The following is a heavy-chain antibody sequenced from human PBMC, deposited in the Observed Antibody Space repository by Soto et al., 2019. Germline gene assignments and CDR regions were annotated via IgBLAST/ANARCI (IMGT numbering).Heavy chain of an antibody. D-gene: IGHD3-10*01. J-gene: IGHJ4*02. CDR3: ARVPDKSGSKEGDFDY. V-gene: IGHV3-30-3*01. Sequence: QVQLVESGGGVVQPGTSLRLSCTASGFNLVNYAMHWVRQAPGKGLEWVAVISYDGDHKYYADSVKGRFTVSRDNSKNTLYLQLNSLRVEDTARYHCARVPDKSGSKEGDFDYWGQGTLVVVSS. CDR1: GFNLVNYA. CDR2: ISYDGDHK.